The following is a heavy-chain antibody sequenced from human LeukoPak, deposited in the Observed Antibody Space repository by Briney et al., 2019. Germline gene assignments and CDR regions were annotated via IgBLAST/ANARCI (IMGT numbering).Heavy chain of an antibody. V-gene: IGHV1-2*02. Sequence: ASVKVSCKASGYTFTGYYMHWVRQAPGQGLEWMGWINPNSGGTNYAQKFQGRVTMTRDMSTSTVYMELSSLRSEDTAVYYCARVRSTFITMVRGQRKNWFDPWGQGTLVTVSS. D-gene: IGHD3-10*01. CDR1: GYTFTGYY. J-gene: IGHJ5*02. CDR2: INPNSGGT. CDR3: ARVRSTFITMVRGQRKNWFDP.